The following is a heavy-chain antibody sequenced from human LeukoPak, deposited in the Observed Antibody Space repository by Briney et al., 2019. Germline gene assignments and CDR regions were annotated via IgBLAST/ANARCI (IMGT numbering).Heavy chain of an antibody. Sequence: GGSLRLSCAASGFTFSSYAMSWVRQAPGEGLEWVSAISGSGGSTYYADSVKGRFTISRDNSKNTLHLQMNSLRAEDTAVYYCAKGSSSWYENWFDPWGQGTLVTVSS. D-gene: IGHD6-13*01. CDR3: AKGSSSWYENWFDP. V-gene: IGHV3-23*01. CDR1: GFTFSSYA. CDR2: ISGSGGST. J-gene: IGHJ5*02.